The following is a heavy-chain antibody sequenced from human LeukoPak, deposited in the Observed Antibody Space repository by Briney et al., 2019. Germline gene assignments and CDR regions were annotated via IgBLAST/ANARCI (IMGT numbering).Heavy chain of an antibody. CDR1: GFTFSDAW. V-gene: IGHV3-15*01. J-gene: IGHJ4*02. CDR2: IKSKTDGETT. Sequence: PGGSLRLSCAASGFTFSDAWMSWVRQAPGKGLEWVGRIKSKTDGETTAYAAPVEGRFTISRDDSKNTLYLQMNSLKTEDTAVYYCTSSSAEEWLFDSWGQGTLVSVSS. CDR3: TSSSAEEWLFDS. D-gene: IGHD6-19*01.